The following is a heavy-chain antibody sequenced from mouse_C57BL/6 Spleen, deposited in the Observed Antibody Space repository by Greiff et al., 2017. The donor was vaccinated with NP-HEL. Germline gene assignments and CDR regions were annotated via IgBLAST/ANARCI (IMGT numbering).Heavy chain of an antibody. D-gene: IGHD2-5*01. Sequence: QVQLKESGAELAKPGASVKLSCKASGYTFTSYWMHWVNQRPGQGLEWIGYINPSSGYTKYNQKFKDKATLTADKYSSTAYMQLSSLTYEDSAVYYCARDSNFYYFDYWGQGTTLTVSS. J-gene: IGHJ2*01. V-gene: IGHV1-7*01. CDR1: GYTFTSYW. CDR2: INPSSGYT. CDR3: ARDSNFYYFDY.